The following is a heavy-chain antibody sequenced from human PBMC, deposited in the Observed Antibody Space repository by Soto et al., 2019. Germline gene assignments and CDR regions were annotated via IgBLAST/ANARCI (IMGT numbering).Heavy chain of an antibody. CDR1: GGSISSSSYY. V-gene: IGHV4-39*01. CDR2: IYYSGST. D-gene: IGHD3-10*01. J-gene: IGHJ4*02. Sequence: SETLSLTCTVSGGSISSSSYYWGWIRRPPGKGLEWIGSIYYSGSTYYNPSLKSRVTISVDTSKNQFSLKLSSVTAADTAVYYCARHRGPPGYFDYWGQGTLVTVS. CDR3: ARHRGPPGYFDY.